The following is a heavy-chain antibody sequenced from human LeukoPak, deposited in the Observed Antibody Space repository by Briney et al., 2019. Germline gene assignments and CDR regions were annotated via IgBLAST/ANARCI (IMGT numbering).Heavy chain of an antibody. CDR3: ARDLEGYFDY. J-gene: IGHJ4*02. CDR2: IYADGTT. D-gene: IGHD1-1*01. V-gene: IGHV3-53*01. Sequence: PGGSLRLSCAASGFTVSRNYMSWVRQAPGKGLGWVLVIYADGTTYYADSVKGRFTISRDNSKNTLYLQMNSLRAEDTAVYYCARDLEGYFDYWGQGTLVTVSS. CDR1: GFTVSRNY.